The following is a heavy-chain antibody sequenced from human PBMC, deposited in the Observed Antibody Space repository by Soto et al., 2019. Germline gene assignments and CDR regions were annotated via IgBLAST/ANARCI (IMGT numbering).Heavy chain of an antibody. CDR2: MNPNSGNT. Sequence: ASVKVSCKASGYTFTSYDINWVRQATGQGLEWMGWMNPNSGNTGYAQKFQGRVTMTRNTSISTAYMELSSLRSEDTAVYYCARGKAAAGTRWFDPWGQGNLLTVSS. CDR1: GYTFTSYD. V-gene: IGHV1-8*01. D-gene: IGHD6-13*01. J-gene: IGHJ5*02. CDR3: ARGKAAAGTRWFDP.